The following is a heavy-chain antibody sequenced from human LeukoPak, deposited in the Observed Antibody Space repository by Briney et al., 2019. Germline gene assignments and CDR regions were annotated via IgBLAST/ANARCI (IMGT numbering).Heavy chain of an antibody. D-gene: IGHD2-15*01. CDR2: ISTYDHDT. J-gene: IGHJ5*02. CDR1: GYTFTNYG. CDR3: VRDYFCSGGTCDDCFDP. V-gene: IGHV1-18*01. Sequence: ASVKVSCKASGYTFTNYGISWVRQAPGQGLEWMAWISTYDHDTNYAQKFRGRVTMTTDTSTSTAYMELRSLGADDTAVYYCVRDYFCSGGTCDDCFDPWGQGTLVTVSS.